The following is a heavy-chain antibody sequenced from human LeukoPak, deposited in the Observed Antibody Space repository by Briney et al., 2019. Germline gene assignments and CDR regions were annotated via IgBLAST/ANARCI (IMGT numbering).Heavy chain of an antibody. CDR1: GGSISSYY. V-gene: IGHV4-59*01. CDR3: ARSTMIVAAFDI. D-gene: IGHD3-22*01. CDR2: IYYSGST. Sequence: NPSETLSLTCTVSGGSISSYYWSWIRQPPGKGLEWIGYIYYSGSTNHNPSLKSRVTISVDTSKNQFSLKLSSATAADTAVYYCARSTMIVAAFDIWGQGTMVTVSS. J-gene: IGHJ3*02.